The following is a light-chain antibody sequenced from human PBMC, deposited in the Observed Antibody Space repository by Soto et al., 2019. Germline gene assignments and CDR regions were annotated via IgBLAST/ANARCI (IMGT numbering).Light chain of an antibody. CDR1: QTFSDW. Sequence: DIQMTHPPSTPSPSVVDRVTITCRASQTFSDWLAWYQQKPGEAPRLLISDVSHLESGVLSRLSGSGYGREFTLTISSLQPDDFATYYCQQYNTYSPTFGQGTKVDIK. CDR2: DVS. J-gene: IGKJ1*01. V-gene: IGKV1-5*01. CDR3: QQYNTYSPT.